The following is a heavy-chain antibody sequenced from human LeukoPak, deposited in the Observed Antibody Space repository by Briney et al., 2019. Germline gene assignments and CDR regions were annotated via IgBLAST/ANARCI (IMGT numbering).Heavy chain of an antibody. J-gene: IGHJ4*02. V-gene: IGHV3-53*01. CDR2: IYSDGRT. CDR1: GFTVSSNY. CDR3: ARADGTGGPYDY. Sequence: LPGGSLRLSCAASGFTVSSNYMSWVRQAPGKELEWVSVIYSDGRTHYADSVKGRFTISRDNSKNTLFLQMNSLRAEDTAVYYCARADGTGGPYDYWGQGTLVTVSS. D-gene: IGHD3/OR15-3a*01.